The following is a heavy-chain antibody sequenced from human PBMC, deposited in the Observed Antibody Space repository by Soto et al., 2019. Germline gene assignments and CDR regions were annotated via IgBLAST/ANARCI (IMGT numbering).Heavy chain of an antibody. V-gene: IGHV1-18*01. D-gene: IGHD6-19*01. CDR3: SRFIMVGGWFDPNYYHGMDV. Sequence: QVQLVQSGAEVKKPGASVTVSCKTSGYTFSNYGINWVRQAPGQGLEWMGWISGYNGNTNYAQTVQGRGPMTTDTSTGTVYMELRSLKSADTAIYYCSRFIMVGGWFDPNYYHGMDVWGQGTTVTVSS. CDR2: ISGYNGNT. CDR1: GYTFSNYG. J-gene: IGHJ6*02.